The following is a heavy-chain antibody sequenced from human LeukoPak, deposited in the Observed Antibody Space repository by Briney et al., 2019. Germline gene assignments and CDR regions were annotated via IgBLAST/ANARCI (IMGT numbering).Heavy chain of an antibody. J-gene: IGHJ5*02. D-gene: IGHD5-18*01. CDR1: GFTFSSYA. CDR3: AKDGGYRYAQGRFDP. CDR2: ISGSGGST. V-gene: IGHV3-23*01. Sequence: GGSLRLSCAASGFTFSSYAMTWVRQAPGKGLEWVSAISGSGGSTYYADSVKGRFTISRDNSKNTLYLQMNSLRAEDTAVYYCAKDGGYRYAQGRFDPWGQRTLVTVSS.